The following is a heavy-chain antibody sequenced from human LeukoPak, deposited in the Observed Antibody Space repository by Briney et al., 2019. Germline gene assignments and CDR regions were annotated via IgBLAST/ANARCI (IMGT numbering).Heavy chain of an antibody. Sequence: SETLSLTCTVSGGSISRSGYYWGWIRQPPGKGLEWIGSMYHSGSTYYNPSLKSRVTISVDKSKNQFSLKLSSVTAADTAVYYCARSLFWDILAPGAFDIWGQGTMVTVSS. J-gene: IGHJ3*02. CDR1: GGSISRSGYY. CDR2: MYHSGST. V-gene: IGHV4-39*01. D-gene: IGHD3-9*01. CDR3: ARSLFWDILAPGAFDI.